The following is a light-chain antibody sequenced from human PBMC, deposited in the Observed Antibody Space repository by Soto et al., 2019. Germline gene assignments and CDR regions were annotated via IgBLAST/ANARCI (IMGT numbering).Light chain of an antibody. J-gene: IGKJ2*01. V-gene: IGKV1-5*03. CDR2: RTS. CDR1: QSFSSW. CDR3: QLYNSDSFYT. Sequence: DIQMTQAPSTLSASVGDRVTITCRASQSFSSWLAWYQQKPGKAPNLLIYRTSALGRGVPPRFSGSGSGTEFTLTISSLQPDDFATYYCQLYNSDSFYTFGQGTKVEIK.